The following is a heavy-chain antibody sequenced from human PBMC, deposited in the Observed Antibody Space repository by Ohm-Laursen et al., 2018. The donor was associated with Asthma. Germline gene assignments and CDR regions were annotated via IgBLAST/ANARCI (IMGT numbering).Heavy chain of an antibody. D-gene: IGHD5-24*01. J-gene: IGHJ4*02. CDR1: GGTFSSYA. CDR3: ARDGSRDGYNQPFDY. V-gene: IGHV1-69*13. Sequence: VKISCKASGGTFSSYAISWVRQAPGQGLEWMGGIIPIFGTANYAQKFQGRVTITADESTSTAYMELSSLRSEDTAVYYCARDGSRDGYNQPFDYWGQGILVTVSS. CDR2: IIPIFGTA.